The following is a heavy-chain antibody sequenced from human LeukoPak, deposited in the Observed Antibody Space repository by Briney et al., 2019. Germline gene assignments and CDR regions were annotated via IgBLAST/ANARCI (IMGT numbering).Heavy chain of an antibody. CDR1: GFTFSSYA. Sequence: WGSLRLSCAASGFTFSSYAMSWVRQAPGKGLEWVSSISGSGNRTYYADSVKGRFTISRDNSKNTLFLQMNSLRAEDTAVYYCAKNLYCGGGSCYPSALGMDVWGQGTTVTVSS. CDR3: AKNLYCGGGSCYPSALGMDV. V-gene: IGHV3-23*01. D-gene: IGHD2-15*01. J-gene: IGHJ6*02. CDR2: ISGSGNRT.